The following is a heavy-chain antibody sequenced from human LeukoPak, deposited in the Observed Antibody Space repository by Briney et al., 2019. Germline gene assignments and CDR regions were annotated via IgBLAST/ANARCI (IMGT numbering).Heavy chain of an antibody. D-gene: IGHD4-23*01. J-gene: IGHJ4*02. V-gene: IGHV4-34*01. CDR3: ARGVGYGGNSGDY. Sequence: SETLSLTCAVYGRSFSGYYWSWIRQPPGKGLEWIGEINHSGSTNYNPSLKSRVTISVDTSKNQFSLKLSSVTAADTAVYYCARGVGYGGNSGDYWGQGTLVTVSS. CDR2: INHSGST. CDR1: GRSFSGYY.